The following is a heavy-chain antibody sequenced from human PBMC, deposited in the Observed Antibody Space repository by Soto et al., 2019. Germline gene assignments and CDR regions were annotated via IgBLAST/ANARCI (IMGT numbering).Heavy chain of an antibody. V-gene: IGHV4-30-2*01. D-gene: IGHD1-26*01. Sequence: QLQLQESGSGLVKPSQTLSLTCAVSGGSVTSGGYSWSWIRQPPGRGLEWIGNIHHSGTTYYNPSLKTRVTISIDRSKNQISLTLSSVTAADTAVYDCARDGRYGMDVWGQGTTVTVSS. CDR2: IHHSGTT. CDR3: ARDGRYGMDV. J-gene: IGHJ6*02. CDR1: GGSVTSGGYS.